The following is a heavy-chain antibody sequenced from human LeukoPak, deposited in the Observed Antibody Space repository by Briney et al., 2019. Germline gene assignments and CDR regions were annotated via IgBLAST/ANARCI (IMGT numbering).Heavy chain of an antibody. J-gene: IGHJ4*02. CDR2: ISSSGSSI. D-gene: IGHD2-15*01. CDR1: GFTFNDYY. CDR3: AKPVVAATQVDY. V-gene: IGHV3-11*01. Sequence: GGSLRLSCSASGFTFNDYYMSWIRQAPGKGLEWVSYISSSGSSIHYADSVKGRFTISRDNAKNSLYLQMTSLRAEDTAVYYCAKPVVAATQVDYWGQGTLVTVSS.